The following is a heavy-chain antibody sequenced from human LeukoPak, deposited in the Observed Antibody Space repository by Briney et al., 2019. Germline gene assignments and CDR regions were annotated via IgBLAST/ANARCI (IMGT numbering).Heavy chain of an antibody. CDR2: MNPNSGNT. V-gene: IGHV1-8*03. CDR3: ARGPPEDTSGWYSPLLDY. Sequence: ASVKVSCKASGYTFTSYGINWVRQATGQGLEWMGWMNPNSGNTGYAQKFQGRVTITRNTSISTAYVDLNSLRSEDTAVYYCARGPPEDTSGWYSPLLDYWGQGTLVTVSS. D-gene: IGHD6-19*01. CDR1: GYTFTSYG. J-gene: IGHJ4*02.